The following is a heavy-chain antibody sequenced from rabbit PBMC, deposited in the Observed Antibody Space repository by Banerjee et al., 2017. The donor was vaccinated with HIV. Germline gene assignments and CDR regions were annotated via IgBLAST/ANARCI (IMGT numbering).Heavy chain of an antibody. Sequence: QQQLEESGGGLVKPEGSLALTCKASGFDLSDYQYMCWVRQAPGMGLELIACINTSSGNTVYATWAKGRFTISRTSSPTVALQMTSLAAADTATYFCARDLAGVIGWNFDLWGPGPLVTVS. CDR3: ARDLAGVIGWNFDL. J-gene: IGHJ4*01. V-gene: IGHV1S45*01. CDR1: GFDLSDYQY. D-gene: IGHD4-1*01. CDR2: INTSSGNT.